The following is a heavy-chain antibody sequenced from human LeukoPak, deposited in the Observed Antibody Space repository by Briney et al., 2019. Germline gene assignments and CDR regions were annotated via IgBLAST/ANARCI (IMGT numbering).Heavy chain of an antibody. CDR1: GGTFSSYA. V-gene: IGHV1-69*06. J-gene: IGHJ5*02. CDR2: IIPIFGTA. D-gene: IGHD5-18*01. Sequence: SVRVSCKASGGTFSSYAISWVRQAPGQGLEWMGGIIPIFGTANYAQKFQGRVTITADKSTSTAYMELSSLRSEDTAVYYCARERNVDTAMTWGQGTLVTVSS. CDR3: ARERNVDTAMT.